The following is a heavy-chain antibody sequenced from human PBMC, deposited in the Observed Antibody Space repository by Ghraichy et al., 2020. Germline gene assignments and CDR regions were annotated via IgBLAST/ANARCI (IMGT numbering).Heavy chain of an antibody. CDR3: TRPFGASPYAYYYGVDV. Sequence: GSLRLSCTASGFTFSGYWMHWVRQAPGKGLVWIGDIYYSGTTYYNPSLKSRATISVDTSKNQLSLKLTSVTAADTAVYYCTRPFGASPYAYYYGVDVWGHGTTVTVSS. CDR2: IYYSGTT. D-gene: IGHD3-16*01. J-gene: IGHJ6*02. CDR1: GFTFSGYW. V-gene: IGHV4-59*04.